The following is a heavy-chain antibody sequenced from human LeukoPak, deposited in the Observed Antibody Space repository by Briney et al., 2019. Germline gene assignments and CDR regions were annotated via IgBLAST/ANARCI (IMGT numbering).Heavy chain of an antibody. CDR3: ARDRGSSWYASFDY. J-gene: IGHJ4*02. CDR2: IYYSGST. D-gene: IGHD6-13*01. CDR1: GGSISSSSYY. Sequence: SETLSLTCTVSGGSISSSSYYWGWIRQPPGKGLEWIGSIYYSGSTYYNPSLKSRVTISGDTSKNQFSLKLSSVTAADTAVYYCARDRGSSWYASFDYWGQGTLVTVSS. V-gene: IGHV4-39*07.